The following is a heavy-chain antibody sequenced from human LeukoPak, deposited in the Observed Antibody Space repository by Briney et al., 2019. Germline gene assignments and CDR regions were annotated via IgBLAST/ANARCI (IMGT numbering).Heavy chain of an antibody. Sequence: GGSLRLSCAASGFAFGSYSMNWIRQAPGKGLEWVSYISSSSSTIYYADSVKGRFTISRDNAKNSLYLQMNSLRAEDTAVYYCARGGSYYNEAFDIWGQGTMVTVSS. J-gene: IGHJ3*02. CDR2: ISSSSSTI. CDR3: ARGGSYYNEAFDI. V-gene: IGHV3-48*01. D-gene: IGHD1-26*01. CDR1: GFAFGSYS.